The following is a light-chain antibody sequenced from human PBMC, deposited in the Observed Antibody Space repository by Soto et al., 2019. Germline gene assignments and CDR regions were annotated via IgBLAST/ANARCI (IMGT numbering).Light chain of an antibody. Sequence: DIVMTQSPLSLAVTPGEPASISCRSSQSLLYRDGRIFLDWYLQRPGHSPQLLIYLASIRASGVPDRFSGSGSGTDFTLKISRVEAEDVGIYYCMQALQTPTFGGGTRLDI. J-gene: IGKJ4*01. V-gene: IGKV2-28*01. CDR1: QSLLYRDGRIF. CDR3: MQALQTPT. CDR2: LAS.